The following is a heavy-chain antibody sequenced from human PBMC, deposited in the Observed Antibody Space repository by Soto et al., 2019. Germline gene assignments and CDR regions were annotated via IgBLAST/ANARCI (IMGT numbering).Heavy chain of an antibody. Sequence: ASVKVSFKASGYTFTSYAMHWVRQAPGQRLEWMGWINAGNGNTKYSQKYQGRVTITRDTSASTAYMELSSLRSEDTAVYYCARDCGGDCYTLGYYYYMDVWGKGTTVTVSS. D-gene: IGHD2-21*01. CDR2: INAGNGNT. J-gene: IGHJ6*03. CDR3: ARDCGGDCYTLGYYYYMDV. V-gene: IGHV1-3*01. CDR1: GYTFTSYA.